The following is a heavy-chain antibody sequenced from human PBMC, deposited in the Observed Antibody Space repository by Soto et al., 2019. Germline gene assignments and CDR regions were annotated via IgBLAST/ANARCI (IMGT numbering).Heavy chain of an antibody. J-gene: IGHJ5*02. CDR2: IYYSGST. D-gene: IGHD3-10*01. CDR1: GGSISSYY. CDR3: ARETGGWFDP. V-gene: IGHV4-59*01. Sequence: SETLSLTCTVSGGSISSYYWSWIRQPPGRGLEWIGYIYYSGSTNYNPSLKSRVTISVDTSKNQFSLKLSSVTAADTAVYYCARETGGWFDPWGQGTLVTVSS.